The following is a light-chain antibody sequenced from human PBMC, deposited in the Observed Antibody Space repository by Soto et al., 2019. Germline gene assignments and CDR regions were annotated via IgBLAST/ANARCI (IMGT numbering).Light chain of an antibody. CDR3: FSYAGSSTVV. CDR1: SSDVGSYNL. V-gene: IGLV2-23*01. CDR2: EDS. J-gene: IGLJ2*01. Sequence: QSALTQPASVSGSPGQSITISCTGTSSDVGSYNLVSWYQQYPGKVPKLMIYEDSKRPSGVSNRFSGSKSGNTASLTISGLPAEDEADYYCFSYAGSSTVVFGGGTKLTVL.